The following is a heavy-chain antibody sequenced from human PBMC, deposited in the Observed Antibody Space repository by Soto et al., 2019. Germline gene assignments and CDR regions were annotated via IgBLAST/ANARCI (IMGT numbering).Heavy chain of an antibody. CDR1: GYTFTSYG. CDR3: ARDYDFWSGYPSTHFDY. CDR2: ISAYNGNT. V-gene: IGHV1-18*01. D-gene: IGHD3-3*01. Sequence: ASVKVSCKASGYTFTSYGISWVRQAPGQGLEWMGWISAYNGNTNYAQKLQGRVTMTTDTSTSTAYMELRSLRSDDTAVYYCARDYDFWSGYPSTHFDYWGQGTLVTVSS. J-gene: IGHJ4*02.